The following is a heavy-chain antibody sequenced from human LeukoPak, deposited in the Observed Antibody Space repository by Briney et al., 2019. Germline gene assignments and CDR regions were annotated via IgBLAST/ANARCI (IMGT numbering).Heavy chain of an antibody. CDR2: ISNIGTSI. Sequence: PGGSLRLSCAVSGFTFSRYSMNWVRQAPGKGLEWVSSISNIGTSIYYAGSVKGRFTISRDNAKNSLYLQMDSLRAEDTAVYYCAPEDTAMVEHLDFDYWGQGTLVTVSS. CDR1: GFTFSRYS. D-gene: IGHD5-18*01. CDR3: APEDTAMVEHLDFDY. V-gene: IGHV3-21*01. J-gene: IGHJ4*02.